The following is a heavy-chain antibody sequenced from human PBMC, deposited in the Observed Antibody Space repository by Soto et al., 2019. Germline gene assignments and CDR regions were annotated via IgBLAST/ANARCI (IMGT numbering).Heavy chain of an antibody. CDR3: ARVGALGSSSCFDY. J-gene: IGHJ4*02. V-gene: IGHV4-34*01. CDR2: LNHSGST. CDR1: GGSFSGHY. D-gene: IGHD6-13*01. Sequence: QVQLQQWGAGLLKPSETLCLTCAVSGGSFSGHYWSWIRQPPGKGLEWIGELNHSGSTNYNPSLKSRVTISVDTSKNQFSLKLSSVTAADTAVYFCARVGALGSSSCFDYWGQGTLVTVSS.